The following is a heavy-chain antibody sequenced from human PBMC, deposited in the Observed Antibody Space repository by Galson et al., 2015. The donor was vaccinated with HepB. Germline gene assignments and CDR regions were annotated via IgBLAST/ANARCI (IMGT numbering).Heavy chain of an antibody. CDR3: AKDLISFDF. D-gene: IGHD3/OR15-3a*01. V-gene: IGHV3-33*06. CDR2: IWYDGSQR. Sequence: SLRLSCAASGFSFEYYGMHWVRQAPGKGLEWVAVIWYDGSQRHYADSVKGRFTISRDNSKNMMYLQMNGLRAEDTAVYYCAKDLISFDFRGPGTLVTV. J-gene: IGHJ4*02. CDR1: GFSFEYYG.